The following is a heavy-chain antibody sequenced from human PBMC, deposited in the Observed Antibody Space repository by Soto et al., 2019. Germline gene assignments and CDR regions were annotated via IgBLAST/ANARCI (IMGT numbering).Heavy chain of an antibody. CDR3: ARRGYSSSWYYHYYYGMDV. Sequence: QVQLVQSGAEVKKPGASVKVSCKASGYTFTSYDINWVRQATGQGLEWMGWMNPNSGNTGYAQKFQGRVTMTRNTTISTAYMELSSLRSEDTAVYYCARRGYSSSWYYHYYYGMDVWGQGTTVTVSS. CDR1: GYTFTSYD. D-gene: IGHD6-13*01. J-gene: IGHJ6*02. CDR2: MNPNSGNT. V-gene: IGHV1-8*01.